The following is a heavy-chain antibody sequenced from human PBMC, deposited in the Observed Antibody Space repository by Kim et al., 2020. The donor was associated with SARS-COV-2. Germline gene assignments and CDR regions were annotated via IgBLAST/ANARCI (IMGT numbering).Heavy chain of an antibody. Sequence: GGSLRLSCAASGFTFSSYAMSWVRQAPGKGLEWVSAISGSGGSTYYADSVKGRFTISRDNSKNTLYLQMNSLRAEDTAVYYCAKAVLLWFGEPAYYFDYWGQGTLVTVSS. D-gene: IGHD3-10*01. CDR1: GFTFSSYA. CDR3: AKAVLLWFGEPAYYFDY. V-gene: IGHV3-23*01. J-gene: IGHJ4*02. CDR2: ISGSGGST.